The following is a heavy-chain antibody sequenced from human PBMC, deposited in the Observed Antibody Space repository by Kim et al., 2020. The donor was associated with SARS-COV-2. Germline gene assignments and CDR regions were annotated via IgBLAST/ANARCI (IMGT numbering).Heavy chain of an antibody. J-gene: IGHJ4*02. CDR2: IKGDGSEK. CDR1: GFTFSDYW. Sequence: GGSLRLSCAASGFTFSDYWMTWVRQAPGKGLEWVANIKGDGSEKNYVDSVKGRFTISRDNAKNSVDLQMNSLRGDDTGIYYCARNYGGESPYWGQATLVT. D-gene: IGHD3-10*01. V-gene: IGHV3-7*01. CDR3: ARNYGGESPY.